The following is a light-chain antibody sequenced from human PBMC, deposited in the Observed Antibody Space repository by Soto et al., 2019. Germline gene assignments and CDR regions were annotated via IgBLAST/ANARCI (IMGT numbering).Light chain of an antibody. CDR1: SSDVGGYNY. CDR2: EVS. Sequence: QSVLTQPASVSGSPGQSITISCTGTSSDVGGYNYVSWSQQHPGKAPQLMIYEVSKRPSGVSNRFSGSKSGNTASLTISGLQAEDEADYYCSSYAGSSNVFGTGTKVTVL. J-gene: IGLJ1*01. CDR3: SSYAGSSNV. V-gene: IGLV2-14*01.